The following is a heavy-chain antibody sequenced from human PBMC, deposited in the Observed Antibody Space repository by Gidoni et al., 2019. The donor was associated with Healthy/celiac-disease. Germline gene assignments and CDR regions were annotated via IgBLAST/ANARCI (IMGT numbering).Heavy chain of an antibody. CDR3: VIALGSGYGDDY. CDR2: ISGSGGRT. V-gene: IGHV3-23*01. Sequence: EVQLLESGGGLVQPGGSLRLACAASGFTFSSYAMSWVRQAPGKGLEWVSAISGSGGRTYYADSVKGRFTISRDNSKNTLYLQMNSLRAEDTAVYYCVIALGSGYGDDYWGQGTLVTVSS. D-gene: IGHD3-22*01. J-gene: IGHJ4*02. CDR1: GFTFSSYA.